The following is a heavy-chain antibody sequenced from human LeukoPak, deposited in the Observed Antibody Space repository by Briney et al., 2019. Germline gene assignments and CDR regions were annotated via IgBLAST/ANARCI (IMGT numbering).Heavy chain of an antibody. CDR2: ISSSSSTI. CDR3: AFPWGSGWFYSDC. J-gene: IGHJ4*01. CDR1: GFTFSSYS. V-gene: IGHV3-48*04. D-gene: IGHD6-19*01. Sequence: GGSLRLSCAASGFTFSSYSMNWVRQAPGKGLEWVSYISSSSSTIYYADSVKGRFTISRDNAKNSLFLQMNSLRTEDTAVYYCAFPWGSGWFYSDCWGQGTLVTVSS.